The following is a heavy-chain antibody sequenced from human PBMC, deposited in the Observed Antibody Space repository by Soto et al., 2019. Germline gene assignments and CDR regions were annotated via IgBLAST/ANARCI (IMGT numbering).Heavy chain of an antibody. D-gene: IGHD3-22*01. Sequence: QVQLVQSGAEVKKPGASVKVSCKASGYTFTSAGMSWVRQAPGQGLGWMGWISAHTGSSEYAQRFQGRVTMTTNRSTRTAYMELRSLRSDDTAVYYCARAFFYQGSDSRGYSFAAFDFWGPGTLVTVSS. J-gene: IGHJ3*01. CDR3: ARAFFYQGSDSRGYSFAAFDF. CDR1: GYTFTSAG. CDR2: ISAHTGSS. V-gene: IGHV1-18*01.